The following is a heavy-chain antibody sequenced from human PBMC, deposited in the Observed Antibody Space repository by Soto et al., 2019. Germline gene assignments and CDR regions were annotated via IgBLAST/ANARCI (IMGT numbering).Heavy chain of an antibody. CDR1: GYSFTSYW. CDR3: ARLLRLLWFGELPTAPFDY. D-gene: IGHD3-10*01. J-gene: IGHJ4*02. CDR2: IYPGDSDT. Sequence: PGESLKISCKGSGYSFTSYWIGWVRQMPGKGLEWMGIIYPGDSDTRYSPSFQGQVTISADKSISTAYLQWSSLKASDTAIYFCARLLRLLWFGELPTAPFDYWGQGTLVTVPQ. V-gene: IGHV5-51*01.